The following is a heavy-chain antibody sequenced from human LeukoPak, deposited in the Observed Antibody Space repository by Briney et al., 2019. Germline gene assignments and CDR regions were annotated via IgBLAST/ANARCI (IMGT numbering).Heavy chain of an antibody. Sequence: PSETLSLTCTVSGDSISSSSYYWGWIRQPPGKGLEWIGSIYYSGSTYYNPSLKSRVTISVDKSKNQFSLKLSSVTAADTAVYYCARSRVVRYYCYGMDVWGQGTTVTVSS. CDR1: GDSISSSSYY. CDR3: ARSRVVRYYCYGMDV. V-gene: IGHV4-39*07. CDR2: IYYSGST. D-gene: IGHD3-10*01. J-gene: IGHJ6*02.